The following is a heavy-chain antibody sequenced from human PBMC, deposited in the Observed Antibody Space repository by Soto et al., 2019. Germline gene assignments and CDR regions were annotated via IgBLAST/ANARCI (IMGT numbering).Heavy chain of an antibody. D-gene: IGHD1-7*01. CDR1: GFTFSTYW. V-gene: IGHV3-7*01. CDR3: ARGRTSFF. J-gene: IGHJ4*02. CDR2: IKQDGSET. Sequence: GGSLRLSCVASGFTFSTYWMTWVRQAPGKGLEWVANIKQDGSETYYVDSVKGRFTISRDNAKNSLYLQMNSLRAEDTAVYYCARGRTSFFWGQGTLVTVSS.